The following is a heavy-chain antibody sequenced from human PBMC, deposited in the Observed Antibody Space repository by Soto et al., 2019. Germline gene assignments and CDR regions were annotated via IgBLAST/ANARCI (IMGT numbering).Heavy chain of an antibody. CDR1: GFTFSSYA. Sequence: GGSLRLSCAASGFTFSSYAMSWVRQAPGKGLEWVSAISGSGGSTYYADSVKGRFTISRDNSKNTLYLQMNSLRAEDTAVYYCAKDRGYLIVVVPAAMDNWFDPWGQGTLVTVSS. CDR3: AKDRGYLIVVVPAAMDNWFDP. D-gene: IGHD2-2*01. CDR2: ISGSGGST. V-gene: IGHV3-23*01. J-gene: IGHJ5*02.